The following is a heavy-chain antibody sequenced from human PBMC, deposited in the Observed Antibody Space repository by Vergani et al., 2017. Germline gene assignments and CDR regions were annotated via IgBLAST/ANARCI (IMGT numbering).Heavy chain of an antibody. CDR3: ARGLGALWFGELAVSYFGY. J-gene: IGHJ4*02. CDR2: IYHSGST. V-gene: IGHV4-38-2*02. D-gene: IGHD3-10*01. Sequence: QVQLQESGPGLVKPSETLSLTCTVSGYSISSGYYWGWIRQPPGKGLEWIGRIYHSGSTYYNPSLKSRVTISVDTSKNQFSLKLSSVTAADTAVYYCARGLGALWFGELAVSYFGYWGQGTLVTVSS. CDR1: GYSISSGYY.